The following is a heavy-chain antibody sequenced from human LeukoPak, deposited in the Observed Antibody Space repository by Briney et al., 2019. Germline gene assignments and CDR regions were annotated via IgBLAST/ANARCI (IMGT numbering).Heavy chain of an antibody. J-gene: IGHJ3*02. CDR1: GGSISSYY. CDR3: ARIDPEQQLVKGGAAFDI. CDR2: IYYSGST. Sequence: SETLSLTCTVSGGSISSYYWSWIRQPPGKGLEWIGYIYYSGSTNYNPSLKSRVTISVDTSKNQFSLKLSSVTAADTAVYYCARIDPEQQLVKGGAAFDIWGQGTMVTVSS. D-gene: IGHD6-13*01. V-gene: IGHV4-59*01.